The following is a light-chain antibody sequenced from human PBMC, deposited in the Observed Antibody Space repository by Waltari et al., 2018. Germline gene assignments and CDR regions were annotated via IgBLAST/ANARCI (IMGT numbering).Light chain of an antibody. V-gene: IGLV1-44*01. J-gene: IGLJ2*01. CDR3: AAWDDSLNSVL. Sequence: QSVLTQPPSASGTPGQGVTISCSGRSSNIGSNSVNWYQQLPGTAPNLLIFSDNQRPSGVPDRFSGSKSGNSASLAISGLQSDDEAHYYCAAWDDSLNSVLFGGGTKLTVL. CDR2: SDN. CDR1: SSNIGSNS.